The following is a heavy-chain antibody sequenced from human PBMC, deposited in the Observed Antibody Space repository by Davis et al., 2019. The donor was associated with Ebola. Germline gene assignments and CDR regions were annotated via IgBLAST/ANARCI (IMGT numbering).Heavy chain of an antibody. CDR1: GYSFTHYS. D-gene: IGHD2-2*01. V-gene: IGHV1-18*01. Sequence: ASVKVSCKASGYSFTHYSFSWVRQAPGQGLEWMGWVSGNNGKPDYAQKFQGRVTMTTDTSTSTAYMELRGLTSDDTAVYYCAREIGVAVPGVMKDAFDIWGQGTVVTVSS. CDR3: AREIGVAVPGVMKDAFDI. CDR2: VSGNNGKP. J-gene: IGHJ3*02.